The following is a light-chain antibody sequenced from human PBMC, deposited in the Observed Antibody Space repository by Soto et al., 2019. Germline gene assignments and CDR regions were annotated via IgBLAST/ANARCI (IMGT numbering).Light chain of an antibody. CDR3: AAWDDSLSGPV. CDR2: RNN. V-gene: IGLV1-47*01. J-gene: IGLJ3*02. Sequence: QCVLTQPASASGTPGQRGTIFCSGSSSNIGSNYVYWYQQLPGTAPKLLIYRNNQRPSGVPDRFSGSKSGTSASLAISGLRSEDEADYYCAAWDDSLSGPVFGGGTKVTVL. CDR1: SSNIGSNY.